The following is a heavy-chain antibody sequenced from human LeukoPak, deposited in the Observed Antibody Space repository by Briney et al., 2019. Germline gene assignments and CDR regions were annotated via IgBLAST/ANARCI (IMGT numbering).Heavy chain of an antibody. CDR1: GFSRYG. CDR2: TPYDGSNT. D-gene: IGHD6-19*01. Sequence: GGSLRLSCAASGFSRYGMHWVRQAPGKGLEWVAFTPYDGSNTYYADSVKGRFTISRDNSKNTLYLQMTSLRAEDTAVYYCAKAPEIAVAGTGYFDYWGQGTLVTVSS. J-gene: IGHJ4*02. CDR3: AKAPEIAVAGTGYFDY. V-gene: IGHV3-30*02.